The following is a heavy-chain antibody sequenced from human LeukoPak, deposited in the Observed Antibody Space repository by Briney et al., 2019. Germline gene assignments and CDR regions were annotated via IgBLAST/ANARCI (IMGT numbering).Heavy chain of an antibody. CDR1: GYTFTGYY. CDR2: INPNSGGT. J-gene: IGHJ4*02. V-gene: IGHV1-2*04. Sequence: ASVKVSCKASGYTFTGYYMHWVRQAPGQGLEWMGWINPNSGGTNYSQKFQGWVTMTRDTSISTAYMELSRLRSDDTAVYYCARTPSSGWFLDYWGQGTLVTVSS. CDR3: ARTPSSGWFLDY. D-gene: IGHD6-19*01.